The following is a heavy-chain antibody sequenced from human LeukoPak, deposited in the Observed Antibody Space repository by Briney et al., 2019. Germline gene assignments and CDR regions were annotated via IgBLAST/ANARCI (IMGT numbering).Heavy chain of an antibody. J-gene: IGHJ5*02. CDR2: IWYDGSNK. CDR1: GFTFSGYG. Sequence: GGSLRLSCAASGFTFSGYGMHWVRQAPGKGLEWVAVIWYDGSNKYYADSVKGRFTISRDNSKNTLYLQMNSLRAEDTAVYYCARGPPRGYFDWYNWFDPWGQGTLVTVSS. V-gene: IGHV3-33*01. CDR3: ARGPPRGYFDWYNWFDP. D-gene: IGHD3-9*01.